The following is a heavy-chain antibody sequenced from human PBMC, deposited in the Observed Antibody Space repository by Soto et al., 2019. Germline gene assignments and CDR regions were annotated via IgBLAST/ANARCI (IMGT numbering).Heavy chain of an antibody. D-gene: IGHD3-22*01. Sequence: GGSLRLSCAASGFSFSSYWMSWVRQAPGKGLEWVANINQAGSQKWYVDSVKGRFTISRDNAKKSLYLQMNSLRVEDTAVYYCARGFYYEMGGPFPDALDIWARGTL. V-gene: IGHV3-7*04. J-gene: IGHJ3*02. CDR3: ARGFYYEMGGPFPDALDI. CDR1: GFSFSSYW. CDR2: INQAGSQK.